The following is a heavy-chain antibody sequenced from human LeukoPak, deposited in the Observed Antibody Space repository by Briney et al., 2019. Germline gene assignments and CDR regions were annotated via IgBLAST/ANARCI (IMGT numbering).Heavy chain of an antibody. Sequence: SETLSLTCAVSGDPINSIDWWSWVRQSPARGLEWIGETYHSGGTNYNPSLKSRVTISVDKSKNHLSLKLTSVTAADTAVYFCVGNGYYALDYWGQGALVTVAS. J-gene: IGHJ4*02. D-gene: IGHD2/OR15-2a*01. CDR1: GDPINSIDW. CDR2: TYHSGGT. CDR3: VGNGYYALDY. V-gene: IGHV4-4*02.